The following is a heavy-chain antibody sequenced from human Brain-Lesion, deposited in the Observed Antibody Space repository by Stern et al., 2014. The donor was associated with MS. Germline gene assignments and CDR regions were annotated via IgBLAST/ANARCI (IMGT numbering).Heavy chain of an antibody. CDR2: IFYTGST. Sequence: QLQLQESGPGLVKPSETLSLTCTVSGGSIGRSSYYWGWIRQPPGKGLEWIGNIFYTGSTFYDPSLKSRVTISVDTSNHHFSLSLNSVTAADTAVYYCARGAGVFDSWGQGTLVTVSP. J-gene: IGHJ4*02. CDR3: ARGAGVFDS. V-gene: IGHV4-39*02. CDR1: GGSIGRSSYY. D-gene: IGHD6-19*01.